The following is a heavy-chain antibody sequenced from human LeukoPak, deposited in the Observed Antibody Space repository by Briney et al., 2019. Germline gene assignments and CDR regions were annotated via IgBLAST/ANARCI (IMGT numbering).Heavy chain of an antibody. J-gene: IGHJ4*02. V-gene: IGHV3-23*01. CDR2: ISGSGGST. CDR1: GFTFSSYA. CDR3: AKASIAVTTPFDY. D-gene: IGHD4-17*01. Sequence: PGGSLRLSCAASGFTFSSYAMSWVRQAPGKGLEWISAISGSGGSTYYADSVKGRFTISRDNSKNTLYLQMNSLRAEDTAVYYCAKASIAVTTPFDYWDQGTLVTVSS.